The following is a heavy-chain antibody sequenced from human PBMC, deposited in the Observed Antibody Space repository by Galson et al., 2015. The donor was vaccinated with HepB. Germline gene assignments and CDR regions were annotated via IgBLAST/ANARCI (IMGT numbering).Heavy chain of an antibody. J-gene: IGHJ4*02. V-gene: IGHV2-5*02. CDR1: EFSLSTSGMG. D-gene: IGHD1-1*01. CDR2: IYWDDDK. CDR3: VYRPPRYLAKLWSDY. Sequence: PALVKPTQTLTLTCTFSEFSLSTSGMGVGWIRQPPGKALEWLAVIYWDDDKRYSPSLKSRLTIARDTSKDEVVLTMTNMDPVDTATYYCVYRPPRYLAKLWSDYWGQGTLVTVSS.